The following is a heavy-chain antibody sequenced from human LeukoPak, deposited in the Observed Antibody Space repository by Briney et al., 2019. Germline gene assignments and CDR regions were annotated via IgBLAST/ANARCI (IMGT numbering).Heavy chain of an antibody. Sequence: GGSLRLSCAASGFTFSNYYMSWIRQAPGKGLEWVSYISSSSRYTNYADSVKGRFTISRDNAKNILYLQMNSLRAEDTAVYYCSRGTYPYSSDNWGQGALVTVSS. CDR2: ISSSSRYT. CDR3: SRGTYPYSSDN. V-gene: IGHV3-11*06. CDR1: GFTFSNYY. D-gene: IGHD3-10*01. J-gene: IGHJ4*02.